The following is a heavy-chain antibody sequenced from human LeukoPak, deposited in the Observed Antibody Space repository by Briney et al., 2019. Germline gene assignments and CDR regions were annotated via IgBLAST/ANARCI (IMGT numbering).Heavy chain of an antibody. V-gene: IGHV1-8*01. D-gene: IGHD3-22*01. CDR1: GYTFTSYD. CDR2: MNPNSGNT. CDR3: ASPPVHYYDSSGYYDAFDI. J-gene: IGHJ3*02. Sequence: GASVKVSCKASGYTFTSYDINWVRQATGQGLEWMGWMNPNSGNTGYAQKFQGRVTMTRDTSISTAYMELSRLRSDDTAVYYCASPPVHYYDSSGYYDAFDIWGQGTMVTVSS.